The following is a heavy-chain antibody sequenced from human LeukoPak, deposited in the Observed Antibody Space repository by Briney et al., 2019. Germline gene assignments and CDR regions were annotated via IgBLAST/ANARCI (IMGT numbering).Heavy chain of an antibody. J-gene: IGHJ4*02. CDR3: ARAGFRKVDY. CDR1: GFTFSSYA. D-gene: IGHD3-10*01. CDR2: INHSGST. V-gene: IGHV4-34*01. Sequence: GSLRLSCAASGFTFSSYAMSWVRQPPGKGLEWIGEINHSGSTNYNPSLKSRVTISVDTSKNQFSLKLSSVTAADTAVYYCARAGFRKVDYWGQGTLVTVSS.